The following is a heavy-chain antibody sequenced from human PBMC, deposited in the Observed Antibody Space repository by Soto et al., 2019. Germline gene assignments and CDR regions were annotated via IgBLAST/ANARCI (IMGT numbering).Heavy chain of an antibody. J-gene: IGHJ6*02. Sequence: GPALMTPTETLTLTCTFSGFSITSPGMSVSWIRQPPGRALEWLALIERDDDDKYYSTSLKTRLTISKDTRKNQVVLTMANMDPADTATYYCARSIRGPRKFNGMDVWGQGTTVTVSS. D-gene: IGHD1-20*01. CDR3: ARSIRGPRKFNGMDV. CDR1: GFSITSPGMS. CDR2: IERDDDDK. V-gene: IGHV2-70*13.